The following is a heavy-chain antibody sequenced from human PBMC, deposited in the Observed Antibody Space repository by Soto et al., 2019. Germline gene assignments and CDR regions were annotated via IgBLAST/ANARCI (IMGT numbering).Heavy chain of an antibody. CDR3: ARPTPWFGGRVAPFDY. V-gene: IGHV5-51*03. CDR2: VYPGDSET. D-gene: IGHD3-10*01. J-gene: IGHJ4*02. CDR1: GYSFTTYW. Sequence: EVQLVQSGAEVKKPGESLKISCKGSGYSFTTYWIGWVRQMPGKGLEWMGIVYPGDSETRYSPSFQGQVTISADKSISTAYLQWSSLKASDTAMYYCARPTPWFGGRVAPFDYWGQGTLVTVSS.